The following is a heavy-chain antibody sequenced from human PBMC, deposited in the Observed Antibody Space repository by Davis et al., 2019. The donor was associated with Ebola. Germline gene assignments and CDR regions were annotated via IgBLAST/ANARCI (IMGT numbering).Heavy chain of an antibody. CDR2: IKSKPDGGTT. CDR3: NTYRYHTTVPGMDV. J-gene: IGHJ6*02. CDR1: GFSFNNAW. Sequence: GGSLRLFCAASGFSFNNAWMSWVRQAPGKGLEWLGRIKSKPDGGTTDYAAPVKGRFTISRDDSINTLYLQMNSLNTEDTALDYCNTYRYHTTVPGMDVWGQGTTVTVSS. D-gene: IGHD4-17*01. V-gene: IGHV3-15*01.